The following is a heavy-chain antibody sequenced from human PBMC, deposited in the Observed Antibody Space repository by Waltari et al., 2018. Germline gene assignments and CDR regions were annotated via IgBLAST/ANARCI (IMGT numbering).Heavy chain of an antibody. Sequence: QVQLVQSGAEVKKPGSSVKVSCKASGGTFSSYAISWVRQAPGQGLEWMGRIIPIFGTANYEQKCQGRVTITADKSTSTAYMELSSLRSEDTAVYYCAREGVCGGDCAYWYFDLWGRGTLVTVSS. J-gene: IGHJ2*01. CDR2: IIPIFGTA. V-gene: IGHV1-69*08. CDR3: AREGVCGGDCAYWYFDL. D-gene: IGHD2-21*01. CDR1: GGTFSSYA.